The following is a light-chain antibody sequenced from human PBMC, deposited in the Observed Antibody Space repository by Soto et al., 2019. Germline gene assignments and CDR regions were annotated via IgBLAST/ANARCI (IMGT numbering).Light chain of an antibody. CDR3: GSWDSSLSAYV. CDR2: DNN. Sequence: QSVLTQPPSVSEAPRQRVPISCSGSSSNIGNNAVNWYQQLPGQSPKLLIYDNNKRPSGIPDLFSGSKSGTSATLGITGFQTGDEADYYCGSWDSSLSAYVLGTGNKVTV. CDR1: SSNIGNNA. J-gene: IGLJ1*01. V-gene: IGLV1-51*01.